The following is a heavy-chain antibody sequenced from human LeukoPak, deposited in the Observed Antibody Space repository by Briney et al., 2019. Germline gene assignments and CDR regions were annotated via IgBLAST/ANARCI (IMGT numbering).Heavy chain of an antibody. V-gene: IGHV4-4*02. Sequence: SETLSLTCAVSGDSISSSSWWTWVRQPPGKGLGWIGEIYHGGNINYSPSLKSRVTISIDKSKNQLSLNLNSVTAADTAVYYCATRDQSRTDVVPPDYWGQGALVTVSS. CDR1: GDSISSSSW. J-gene: IGHJ4*02. D-gene: IGHD5-18*01. CDR3: ATRDQSRTDVVPPDY. CDR2: IYHGGNI.